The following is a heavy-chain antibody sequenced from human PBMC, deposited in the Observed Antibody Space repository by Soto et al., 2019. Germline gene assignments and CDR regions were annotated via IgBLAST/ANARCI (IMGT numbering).Heavy chain of an antibody. J-gene: IGHJ3*02. V-gene: IGHV4-4*07. D-gene: IGHD2-15*01. CDR2: IYTSGST. CDR3: ARDSAGSDIVVVVAATWGAFDI. Sequence: SETLSLTCTVSGGSISSYYWSWIRQPAGKGLEWIGRIYTSGSTNYNPSLKSRVTMSVDTSKSQFSLKLSSVTAADTAVYYCARDSAGSDIVVVVAATWGAFDIWGQGTMVT. CDR1: GGSISSYY.